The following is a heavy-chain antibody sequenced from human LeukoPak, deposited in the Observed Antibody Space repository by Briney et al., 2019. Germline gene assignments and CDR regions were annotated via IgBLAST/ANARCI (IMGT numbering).Heavy chain of an antibody. Sequence: GGSLRLSCAASGFTFSSYGMHWVRQAPGKGLEWVAVIWYDGSNKYYADSVKGRFTISRDNSKNTLYLQMNSLRAEDTAVYYCARDYYGSVDEGYYFDYWGQGTLVTVSS. CDR2: IWYDGSNK. V-gene: IGHV3-33*01. CDR1: GFTFSSYG. J-gene: IGHJ4*02. CDR3: ARDYYGSVDEGYYFDY. D-gene: IGHD3-10*01.